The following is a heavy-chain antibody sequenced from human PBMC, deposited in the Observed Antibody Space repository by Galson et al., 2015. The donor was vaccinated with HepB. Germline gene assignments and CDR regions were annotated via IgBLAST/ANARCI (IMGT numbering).Heavy chain of an antibody. Sequence: ETLSLTCTVSGGSISSSGYYWGWIRQPPGKGLEWIGTIYYGGNTYYNPSLKSRVTISVDTSKNQFSLKLSSVTAADTAVYYCRTYCSGGSCYGWFDPWGQGTLVTVSS. CDR1: GGSISSSGYY. V-gene: IGHV4-39*01. CDR3: RTYCSGGSCYGWFDP. J-gene: IGHJ5*02. CDR2: IYYGGNT. D-gene: IGHD2-15*01.